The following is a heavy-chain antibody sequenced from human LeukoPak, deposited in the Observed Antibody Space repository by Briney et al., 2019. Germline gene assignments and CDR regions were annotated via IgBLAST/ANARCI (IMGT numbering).Heavy chain of an antibody. CDR3: ARAGSAVAQFDY. CDR2: IIPIFGTA. J-gene: IGHJ4*02. D-gene: IGHD6-19*01. Sequence: SVKVSCKASGYTFTGYYLHWVRQAPGQGLEWMGWIIPIFGTANYAQKFQGRVTITTDESTSTAYMELSSLRSEDTAVYYCARAGSAVAQFDYWGQGTLVTVSS. CDR1: GYTFTGYY. V-gene: IGHV1-69*05.